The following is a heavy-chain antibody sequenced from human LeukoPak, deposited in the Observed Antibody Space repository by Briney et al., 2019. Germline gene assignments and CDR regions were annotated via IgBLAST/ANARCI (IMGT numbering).Heavy chain of an antibody. D-gene: IGHD2-2*01. CDR3: ARGIVVPAANWFDP. Sequence: SQTLSLTCTVSGGSISSGDYYWSWIRQPPGKGLEWIGYIYYSGSTYYNPSLKSRVTISVDTSKNQFSLKLSSVTAADTAVYYCARGIVVPAANWFDPWGQGTLVTASS. V-gene: IGHV4-30-4*01. CDR1: GGSISSGDYY. J-gene: IGHJ5*02. CDR2: IYYSGST.